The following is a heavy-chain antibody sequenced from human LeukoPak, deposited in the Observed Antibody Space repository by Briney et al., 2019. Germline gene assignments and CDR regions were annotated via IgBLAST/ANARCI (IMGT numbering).Heavy chain of an antibody. D-gene: IGHD6-13*01. J-gene: IGHJ2*01. CDR3: ARRQYSSSWYFDL. V-gene: IGHV4-59*08. Sequence: SETLSLTCTVSGGSISTYYWSWIRQPPGKGLEWIGYIYYSGSTNYNPSLKSRVTISVDTSTNQVSLNLNSVTAADTAVYYCARRQYSSSWYFDLWGRGTLVTVSS. CDR1: GGSISTYY. CDR2: IYYSGST.